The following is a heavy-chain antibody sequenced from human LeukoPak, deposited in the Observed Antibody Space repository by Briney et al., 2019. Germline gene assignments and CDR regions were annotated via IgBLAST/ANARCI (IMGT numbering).Heavy chain of an antibody. CDR3: ARGVRVPAAKGSFDY. Sequence: PSETLSLTCTVSGGSISSSSYYWDWIRQPPGKGLEWIGSIYYSGSTYYNPSLKSRVTISVDTSKNQFSLKLSSVTAADTAVYCCARGVRVPAAKGSFDYWGQGTLVTVSS. CDR2: IYYSGST. J-gene: IGHJ4*02. D-gene: IGHD2-2*01. CDR1: GGSISSSSYY. V-gene: IGHV4-39*01.